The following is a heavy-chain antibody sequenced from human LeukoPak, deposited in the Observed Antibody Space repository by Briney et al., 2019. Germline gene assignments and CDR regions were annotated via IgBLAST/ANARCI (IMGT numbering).Heavy chain of an antibody. CDR3: ARRNWNDVRPWSYYYYMDV. V-gene: IGHV4-34*01. CDR1: GGSFSGYY. J-gene: IGHJ6*03. D-gene: IGHD1-1*01. Sequence: SETLSLTCAVYGGSFSGYYWSWIRQPPGKGLEWIGEINHSGSTNYNPSLKSRVTISVDTSKNQFSLKLSSVTAADTAVYYCARRNWNDVRPWSYYYYMDVWGKGTTVTISS. CDR2: INHSGST.